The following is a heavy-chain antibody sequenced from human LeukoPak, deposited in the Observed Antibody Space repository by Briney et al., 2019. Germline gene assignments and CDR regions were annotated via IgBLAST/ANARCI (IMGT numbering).Heavy chain of an antibody. Sequence: SETLSLTCTVSGGSISSSSYYWGWIRQPPGKGLEWIGSIYYSGSTYYNPSLKSRVTISVDTSKNQFSLKLSSVTAADTAVYYCARDRGYCSSTSCYGFDYWGQGTLVTVSS. CDR1: GGSISSSSYY. J-gene: IGHJ4*02. CDR3: ARDRGYCSSTSCYGFDY. CDR2: IYYSGST. D-gene: IGHD2-2*01. V-gene: IGHV4-39*07.